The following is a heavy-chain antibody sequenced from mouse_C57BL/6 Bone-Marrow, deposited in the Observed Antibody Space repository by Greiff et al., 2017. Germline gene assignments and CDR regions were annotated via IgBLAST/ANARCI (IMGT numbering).Heavy chain of an antibody. J-gene: IGHJ3*01. CDR3: ARSKNCDSWFAY. Sequence: VQLQESGAELVRPGTSVKVSCKASGYAFTNYLIEWVKQRPGQGLEWIGVINPGSGGTNYNEKFKGKATLTADKSSSTAYIQLSSLTSEDAAVYFCARSKNCDSWFAYWGQGTLVTVSA. V-gene: IGHV1-54*01. CDR1: GYAFTNYL. CDR2: INPGSGGT. D-gene: IGHD4-1*01.